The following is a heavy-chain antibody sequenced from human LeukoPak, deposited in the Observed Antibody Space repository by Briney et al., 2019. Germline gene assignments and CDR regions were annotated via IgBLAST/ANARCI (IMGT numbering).Heavy chain of an antibody. J-gene: IGHJ4*02. CDR1: GYSISSGYF. V-gene: IGHV4-38-2*02. Sequence: PSETLSLTCTVSGYSISSGYFWGWIRQPPGKGLEWIGSIYHIGTTYYNPSLKSRVTISVDTSKNHFSLNLNSVTAADTAVYYCTRDVDYWGQGILVTVSS. CDR3: TRDVDY. CDR2: IYHIGTT.